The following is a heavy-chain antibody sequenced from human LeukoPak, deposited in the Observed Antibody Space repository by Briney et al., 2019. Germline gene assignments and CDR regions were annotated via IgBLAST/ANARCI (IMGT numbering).Heavy chain of an antibody. V-gene: IGHV1-18*01. Sequence: GESLKVSCKASGYTFTTYNINWVRQAPGQGLEWMGWISGYNGNTNYAQKFQGRVTITADKSTSTAYMELSSLRSEDTAVYYCARGSGDGSSWSIYYYYYMDVWGKGTTVTVSS. CDR3: ARGSGDGSSWSIYYYYYMDV. D-gene: IGHD6-13*01. J-gene: IGHJ6*03. CDR2: ISGYNGNT. CDR1: GYTFTTYN.